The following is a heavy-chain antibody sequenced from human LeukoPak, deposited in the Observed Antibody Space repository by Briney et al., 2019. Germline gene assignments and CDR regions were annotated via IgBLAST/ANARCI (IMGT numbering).Heavy chain of an antibody. CDR1: GFTFSSYA. CDR3: AKGWARGSGWRSRVTNLNFDY. D-gene: IGHD6-19*01. CDR2: ISGSGGST. J-gene: IGHJ4*02. Sequence: PGGSLRLSCAASGFTFSSYAMSWVRQAPGKGLEWVSAISGSGGSTYYADSVKGRFTISRDNSKNTLYLQMNSLRAEDTAVYYCAKGWARGSGWRSRVTNLNFDYWGQGTLVTVSS. V-gene: IGHV3-23*01.